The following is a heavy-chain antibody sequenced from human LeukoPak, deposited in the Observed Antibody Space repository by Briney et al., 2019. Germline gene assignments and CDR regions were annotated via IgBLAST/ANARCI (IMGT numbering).Heavy chain of an antibody. V-gene: IGHV1-2*02. CDR3: ARGKGSGTFLNVFAY. J-gene: IGHJ4*02. Sequence: ASVKVSCKASGYTFTADYMHWVRQAPGQGLEWMGEITPDNGGTNYAQKFQGRVTMTRDTSISTAYMELSGLRSDDTAVYYCARGKGSGTFLNVFAYWGQGTLVTVSS. D-gene: IGHD1-7*01. CDR1: GYTFTADY. CDR2: ITPDNGGT.